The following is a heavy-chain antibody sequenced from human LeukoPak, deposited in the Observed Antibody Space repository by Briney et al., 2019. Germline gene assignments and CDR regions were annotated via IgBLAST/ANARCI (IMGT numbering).Heavy chain of an antibody. Sequence: SETLSLTCTVSGGSISSSSYYWGWIRQPPGKGLEWIGSIYYSGSTYYNPSLKSRVTISVDTSKNQFSLKLSSVTAADTAVYYCARLRGGDAFDIWGQGTMVTVSS. J-gene: IGHJ3*02. CDR1: GGSISSSSYY. CDR3: ARLRGGDAFDI. D-gene: IGHD2-15*01. CDR2: IYYSGST. V-gene: IGHV4-39*07.